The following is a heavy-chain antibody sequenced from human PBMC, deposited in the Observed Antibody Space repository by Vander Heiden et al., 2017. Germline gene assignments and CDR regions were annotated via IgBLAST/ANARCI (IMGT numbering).Heavy chain of an antibody. J-gene: IGHJ4*02. CDR1: GFTFRSSA. V-gene: IGHV3-23*01. D-gene: IGHD3-22*01. Sequence: EVQLLESGGGLVQPGGSLRLSCAASGFTFRSSAMSWVRQAPGKGLEWVSAISGSGGSTYYADSVKGRFTISRDNSKNTLYLQMNSLRAEDTAVYYCAKDPYYDSSGYYNYFDYWGQGTLVTVSS. CDR2: ISGSGGST. CDR3: AKDPYYDSSGYYNYFDY.